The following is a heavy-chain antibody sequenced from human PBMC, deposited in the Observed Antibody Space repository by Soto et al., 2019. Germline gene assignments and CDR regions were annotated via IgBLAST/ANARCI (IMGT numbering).Heavy chain of an antibody. V-gene: IGHV3-23*01. CDR3: AKDQYSGSPGKPDY. D-gene: IGHD1-26*01. J-gene: IGHJ4*02. CDR2: ISGSGGTT. CDR1: GFNFTSYA. Sequence: GXSLRLSCAASGFNFTSYAMSWFRQAPGKGLEWVSAISGSGGTTYYADSVKGRFTISRDNSKNTLYLQMNSLRAEDTALYYCAKDQYSGSPGKPDYWGQGTMVTVSS.